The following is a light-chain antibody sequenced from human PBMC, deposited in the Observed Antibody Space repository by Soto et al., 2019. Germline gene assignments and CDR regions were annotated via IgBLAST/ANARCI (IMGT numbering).Light chain of an antibody. CDR1: RNINRK. Sequence: EMVMTQSPATLSVSPGERATLSCRASRNINRKLAWYQQKPGQAPRLLISGASTRATGIPARFSGSGSGTEFTLTISSLQSEDFAVYYCQQYYDYPPLIFGGGTKVEIK. V-gene: IGKV3-15*01. CDR2: GAS. J-gene: IGKJ4*01. CDR3: QQYYDYPPLI.